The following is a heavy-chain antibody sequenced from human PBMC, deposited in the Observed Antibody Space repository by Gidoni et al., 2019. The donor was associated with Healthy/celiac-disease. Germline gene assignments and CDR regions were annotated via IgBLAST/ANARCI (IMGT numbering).Heavy chain of an antibody. D-gene: IGHD2-15*01. V-gene: IGHV3-30*03. J-gene: IGHJ4*02. CDR3: ARVKGSFVVVVAAILDY. CDR2: ISYDGSNK. Sequence: GRQAPGKGLEWVAVISYDGSNKYYADSLKGRFTISRDNSKNTLYLQMNSLRAEDTAVYYCARVKGSFVVVVAAILDYWGQGTLVTVSS.